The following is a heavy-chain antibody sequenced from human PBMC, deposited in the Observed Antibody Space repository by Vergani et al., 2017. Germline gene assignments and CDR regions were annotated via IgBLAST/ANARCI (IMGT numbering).Heavy chain of an antibody. V-gene: IGHV3-30*02. CDR2: IRYDGSNK. D-gene: IGHD2-15*01. CDR1: GFTFSSYG. CDR3: AKDRVGSVVVAATPFWFDP. J-gene: IGHJ5*02. Sequence: QVQLVESGGGVVQPGGSLRLSCAASGFTFSSYGMHWVRQAPGKGLEWVAFIRYDGSNKYYADSVKGRFTISRDNSKNTLYLQRNSLRAEDTAVYYCAKDRVGSVVVAATPFWFDPWGQGTLVTVSS.